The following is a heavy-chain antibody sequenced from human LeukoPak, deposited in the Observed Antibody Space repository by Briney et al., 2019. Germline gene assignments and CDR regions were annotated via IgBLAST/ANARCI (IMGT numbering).Heavy chain of an antibody. CDR2: ISPTGSFT. V-gene: IGHV1-46*01. CDR1: GYTFTNNF. J-gene: IGHJ5*01. D-gene: IGHD5-24*01. CDR3: ARDISARDEAWWFDS. Sequence: ASVKISCKAFGYTFTNNFMHWVRQAPGQGPEWMGLISPTGSFTAYAQKFQGRVTLTRDLSTSTDYLELRSLRSEDTAVYYCARDISARDEAWWFDSWGQGTLVTVSS.